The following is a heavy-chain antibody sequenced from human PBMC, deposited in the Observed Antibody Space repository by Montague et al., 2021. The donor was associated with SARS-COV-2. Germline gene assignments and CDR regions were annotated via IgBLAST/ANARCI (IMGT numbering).Heavy chain of an antibody. CDR3: ARGVVVVVHRDYPARRGWFDP. CDR1: GDSVSRNSAA. D-gene: IGHD2-15*01. V-gene: IGHV6-1*01. CDR2: TYYRSKWYN. Sequence: CAISGDSVSRNSAAWNWIRQSPSRGLEWLGRTYYRSKWYNDYAVXVKSRVTINPDTSKNQFSLKLSSVTAADTAVYYCARGVVVVVHRDYPARRGWFDPWGQGTLVSVSS. J-gene: IGHJ5*02.